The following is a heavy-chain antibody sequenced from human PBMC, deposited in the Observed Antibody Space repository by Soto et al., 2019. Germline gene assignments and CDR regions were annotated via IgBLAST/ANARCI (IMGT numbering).Heavy chain of an antibody. CDR1: GFTFSSYS. CDR2: VSSSSSYI. D-gene: IGHD3-22*01. CDR3: ARTYYYDSSGYWGYYGMDV. J-gene: IGHJ6*02. V-gene: IGHV3-21*01. Sequence: PGGSLRLSCAASGFTFSSYSMNWVRQAPGKGLEWVSSVSSSSSYIYYADSVKGRFTISRDNAKNSLYLQMNSLRAEDTAVYYCARTYYYDSSGYWGYYGMDVWGQGXTVTVSS.